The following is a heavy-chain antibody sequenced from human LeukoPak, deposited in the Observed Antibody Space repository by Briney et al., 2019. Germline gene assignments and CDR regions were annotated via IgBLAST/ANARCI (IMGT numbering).Heavy chain of an antibody. V-gene: IGHV3-11*04. J-gene: IGHJ3*02. D-gene: IGHD3-22*01. CDR2: ISSSGSTI. CDR3: ARGVYYYDSSGPAAFDI. CDR1: GFTFSDYY. Sequence: GGSLRLSCAASGFTFSDYYMSWIRQAPGEGLEWVSYISSSGSTIYYADSVKGRFTISRDNAKNTLYLQMNSLRAEDTAVYYCARGVYYYDSSGPAAFDIWGQGTMVTVSS.